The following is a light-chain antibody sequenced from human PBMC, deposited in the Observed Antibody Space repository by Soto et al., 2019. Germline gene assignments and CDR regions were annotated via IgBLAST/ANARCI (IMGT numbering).Light chain of an antibody. CDR1: RNIGDR. V-gene: IGKV1-12*01. J-gene: IGKJ1*01. CDR2: TAS. CDR3: LQAYTFPRT. Sequence: DIQMTQSPSSVSASVGDRVTITCRASRNIGDRLAWFRHKPGQAPQLLIQTASTLVRETPSRFSGSGSGTDFLLTINNVQPEDFATYYCLQAYTFPRTFGQGTKV.